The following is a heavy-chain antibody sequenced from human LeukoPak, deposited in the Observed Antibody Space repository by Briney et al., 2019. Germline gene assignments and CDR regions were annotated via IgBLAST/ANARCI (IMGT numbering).Heavy chain of an antibody. CDR1: GGSISSSSYY. CDR3: AKDSKKYVWGNYRLGSHFDY. CDR2: IYYSGST. D-gene: IGHD3-16*02. V-gene: IGHV4-39*02. J-gene: IGHJ4*02. Sequence: SETLSLTCTVSGGSISSSSYYWGWIRQPPGKGLEWIGSIYYSGSTYYNPSLKSRVTISVDTSKNQFSLKLSSVTAADTAVYYCAKDSKKYVWGNYRLGSHFDYWGQGTLVTVSS.